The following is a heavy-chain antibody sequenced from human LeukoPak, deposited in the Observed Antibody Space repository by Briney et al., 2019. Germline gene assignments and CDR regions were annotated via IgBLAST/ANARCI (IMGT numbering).Heavy chain of an antibody. CDR2: ISGRGGST. CDR3: ARDHGGADAFDI. Sequence: GGSLRLSCAASGFTFSGYAMSWVRQAPGKGLEWVSSISGRGGSTYYADSVKGRFTISRDNSKNTLYLQMNSLRAEDTAVYYCARDHGGADAFDIWGQGTMVTVSS. J-gene: IGHJ3*02. V-gene: IGHV3-23*01. CDR1: GFTFSGYA.